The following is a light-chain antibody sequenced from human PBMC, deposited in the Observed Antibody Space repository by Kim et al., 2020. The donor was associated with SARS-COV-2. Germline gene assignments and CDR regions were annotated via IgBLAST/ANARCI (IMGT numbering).Light chain of an antibody. CDR2: EVS. CDR3: SSHAGSYSFV. Sequence: GQSVTISCTGTSSDVGGYNYVSWYQQHPGKAPKLMIYEVSKRPSGVPDRFSGSKSGNTASLTVSGLQAEDEADYYCSSHAGSYSFVFGTGTKVTVL. J-gene: IGLJ1*01. V-gene: IGLV2-8*01. CDR1: SSDVGGYNY.